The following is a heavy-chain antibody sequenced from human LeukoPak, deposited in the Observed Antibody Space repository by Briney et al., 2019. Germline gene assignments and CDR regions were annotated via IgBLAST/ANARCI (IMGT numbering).Heavy chain of an antibody. CDR3: ARVGGTSGSYEDGYYFDY. CDR1: GGSISSGGYH. V-gene: IGHV4-31*03. D-gene: IGHD3-10*01. CDR2: IYYSGST. Sequence: SETLSLTCTVSGGSISSGGYHWSWIRQHPGKGLEWIGYIYYSGSTYYNPSLKSRVTISVDTSKNQFSLKLSSVTAADTAVYYCARVGGTSGSYEDGYYFDYWGQGTLVTVSS. J-gene: IGHJ4*02.